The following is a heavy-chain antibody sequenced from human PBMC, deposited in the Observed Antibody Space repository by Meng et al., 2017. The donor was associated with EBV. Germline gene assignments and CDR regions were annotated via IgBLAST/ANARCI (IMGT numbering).Heavy chain of an antibody. CDR3: ARVGIAVAGTGDY. Sequence: QVQRVQSGAEVKKPGASVKVSCKASGYTFTGYYMHSVRQAPGQGLEWMGRINPNSGGTNYAQKFQGRVTMTRDTSISTAYMELSRLRSDDTAVYYCARVGIAVAGTGDYWGQGTLVTVSS. D-gene: IGHD6-19*01. V-gene: IGHV1-2*06. CDR1: GYTFTGYY. J-gene: IGHJ4*02. CDR2: INPNSGGT.